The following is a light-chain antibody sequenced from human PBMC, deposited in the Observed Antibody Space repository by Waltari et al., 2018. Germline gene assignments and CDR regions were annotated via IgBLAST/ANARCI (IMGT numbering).Light chain of an antibody. J-gene: IGKJ1*01. CDR1: QSISSY. V-gene: IGKV1-39*01. Sequence: DIQMTQSPSSLSASVGDRVTITCRASQSISSYLNWYQQKPGKAPKLLIYAASSLKSGVPSSFSGRGSGTDFTLTISSLQPEDCATYYCKQSYSTPAFGQGTKVEIK. CDR2: AAS. CDR3: KQSYSTPA.